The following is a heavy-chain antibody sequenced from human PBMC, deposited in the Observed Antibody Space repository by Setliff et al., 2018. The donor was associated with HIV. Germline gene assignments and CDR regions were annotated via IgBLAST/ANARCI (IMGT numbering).Heavy chain of an antibody. Sequence: PSETLSLTCAVYGGSFSGYYWSWIRQPPGKGLEWIGEINHSGSTNYNMSLWSRVTVSLDASRNQFSLELISVTAADTAVYYCAGGPGTTSIDYWAPGTLVTVS. CDR1: GGSFSGYY. CDR2: INHSGST. CDR3: AGGPGTTSIDY. D-gene: IGHD1-26*01. V-gene: IGHV4-34*01. J-gene: IGHJ4*02.